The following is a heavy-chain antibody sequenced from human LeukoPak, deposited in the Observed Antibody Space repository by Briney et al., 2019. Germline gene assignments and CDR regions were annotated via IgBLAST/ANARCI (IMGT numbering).Heavy chain of an antibody. CDR2: INGDGSIS. Sequence: GGSLRLSCAASGFTLSNYWIHWVRQAPGKGLVWVSRINGDGSISTYADSVKGRFTISRDNAKNTLYLQMNSLRAEDTAVYFCARRVVVGSTHYFDYWGQGTLVTVSS. CDR1: GFTLSNYW. D-gene: IGHD1-26*01. V-gene: IGHV3-74*01. CDR3: ARRVVVGSTHYFDY. J-gene: IGHJ4*02.